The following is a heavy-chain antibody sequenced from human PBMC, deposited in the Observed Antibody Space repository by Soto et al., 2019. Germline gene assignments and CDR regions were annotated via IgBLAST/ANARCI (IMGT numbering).Heavy chain of an antibody. D-gene: IGHD4-17*01. J-gene: IGHJ4*02. CDR1: GFSFSNYW. V-gene: IGHV3-7*01. Sequence: GSLRLSCAASGFSFSNYWMSWVRQAPGKGLEWVANIKPDGSYRHFADSVKGRFTISRDNAKNSLSLQMNSLGAEDTAVYYCARTPRTDYGDSFDYWGQGTLVTVSS. CDR2: IKPDGSYR. CDR3: ARTPRTDYGDSFDY.